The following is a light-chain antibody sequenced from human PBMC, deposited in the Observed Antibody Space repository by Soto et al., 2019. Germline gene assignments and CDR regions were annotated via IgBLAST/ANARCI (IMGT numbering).Light chain of an antibody. CDR1: QSISGW. Sequence: DIQMTQSPSTLSASVGARVIITCRTSQSISGWMAWYQQKPGKAPNLLIYKTLKTGVPSRFSGSGSGTEFTLVISSLQPDDFATYYCQQYHTYSFGQGTTVEMK. V-gene: IGKV1-5*03. CDR2: KT. J-gene: IGKJ1*01. CDR3: QQYHTYS.